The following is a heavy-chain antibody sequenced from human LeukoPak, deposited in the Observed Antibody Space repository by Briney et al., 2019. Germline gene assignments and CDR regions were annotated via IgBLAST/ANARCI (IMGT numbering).Heavy chain of an antibody. CDR1: GFTFSSYA. CDR2: ISGSGGST. D-gene: IGHD3-22*01. CDR3: ARGHRYYYDSSGYYYGFDY. Sequence: GGSLRLSCAASGFTFSSYAMSWVRQAPGKGLEWVSAISGSGGSTYYADSVKGRFTISRDNSKNTLYLQMISLRAEDTAVYYCARGHRYYYDSSGYYYGFDYWGQGTLVTVSS. V-gene: IGHV3-23*01. J-gene: IGHJ4*02.